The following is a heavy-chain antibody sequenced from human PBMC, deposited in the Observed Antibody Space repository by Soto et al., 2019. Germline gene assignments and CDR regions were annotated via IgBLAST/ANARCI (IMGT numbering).Heavy chain of an antibody. D-gene: IGHD3-10*01. Sequence: EVQLVESGGGLVQPGGSLRLSCAASGFTFTSFTMNWVRQAPGKGLEWISSISSSSSSIYYADSVKGRFTISRDNAKNSFFLKMNRRGDEDRVVYYWARGGGGGGRGTLVTVSS. J-gene: IGHJ2*01. CDR3: ARGGGG. CDR2: ISSSSSSI. V-gene: IGHV3-48*02. CDR1: GFTFTSFT.